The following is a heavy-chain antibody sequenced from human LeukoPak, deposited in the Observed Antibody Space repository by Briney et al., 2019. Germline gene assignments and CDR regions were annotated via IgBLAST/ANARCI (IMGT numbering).Heavy chain of an antibody. J-gene: IGHJ4*02. CDR2: INVGSGDT. CDR3: AILADAWFGDFDY. CDR1: GHTSTTFL. D-gene: IGHD3-10*01. Sequence: GAPVRVSCKASGHTSTTFLMEWLRQAPGQRLEWMGWINVGSGDTMYSQKFQDRVTLTRDTSANTVYMEVSSLRSEDTAVYYCAILADAWFGDFDYRGQGTLVTVSS. V-gene: IGHV1-3*01.